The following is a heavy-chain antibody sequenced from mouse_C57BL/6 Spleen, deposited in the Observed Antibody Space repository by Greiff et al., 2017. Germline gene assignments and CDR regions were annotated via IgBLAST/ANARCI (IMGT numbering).Heavy chain of an antibody. CDR1: GFTFSSYA. D-gene: IGHD1-1*01. CDR3: ARDRQLITTLDYAMDY. CDR2: ISDGGSYT. V-gene: IGHV5-4*01. J-gene: IGHJ4*01. Sequence: DVQLVESGGGLVKPGGSLKLSCAASGFTFSSYAMSWVRQTPEKRLEWVATISDGGSYTYYPDNVTGRFTISRDNAKNHLYLQMSHLKSEDAAMYYCARDRQLITTLDYAMDYWGQGTSVTVSS.